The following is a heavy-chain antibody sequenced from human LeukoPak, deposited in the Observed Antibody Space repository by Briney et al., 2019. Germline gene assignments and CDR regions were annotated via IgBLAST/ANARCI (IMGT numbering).Heavy chain of an antibody. V-gene: IGHV3-23*01. CDR2: ISGSGGST. Sequence: GGSLRFSCAASGFTFSSYAMSGVRQAPGKGLEWVSAISGSGGSTYYADSVKGRFTISRDNSKNTLYLQMNSLRAEDTAVYYCAKEGHIAARPGGRYYYYYGMDVWGQGTTVTVSS. D-gene: IGHD6-6*01. CDR3: AKEGHIAARPGGRYYYYYGMDV. CDR1: GFTFSSYA. J-gene: IGHJ6*02.